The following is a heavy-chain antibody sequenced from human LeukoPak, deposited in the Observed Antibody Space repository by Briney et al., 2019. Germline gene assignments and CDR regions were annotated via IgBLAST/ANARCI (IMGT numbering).Heavy chain of an antibody. CDR2: ISGGGGST. CDR3: AKGGKWDVTPFDY. Sequence: GGSLRLSCAPSGFTFSRHGMHWVRQAPGKGLEWVSTISGGGGSTYYADSVKGRFTISRDNSKNTLYLQVNSLRAEDTAVYYCAKGGKWDVTPFDYWGQGTLVTVSS. D-gene: IGHD1-26*01. V-gene: IGHV3-23*01. J-gene: IGHJ4*02. CDR1: GFTFSRHG.